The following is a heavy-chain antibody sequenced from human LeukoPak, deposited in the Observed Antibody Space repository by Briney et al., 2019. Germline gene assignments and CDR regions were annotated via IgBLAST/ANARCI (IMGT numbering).Heavy chain of an antibody. D-gene: IGHD3-16*02. CDR3: ARDHSGAALGWFDT. CDR2: IYHSGST. CDR1: GYSISSGYY. J-gene: IGHJ5*02. Sequence: SETLSLTCAGSGYSISSGYYWGWIRQPRGKGLEWIGSIYHSGSTYYNPSLKSRVTMSVDTSKNQFSLNLSSVTAADTAVYYCARDHSGAALGWFDTWGQGTLVTVSS. V-gene: IGHV4-38-2*02.